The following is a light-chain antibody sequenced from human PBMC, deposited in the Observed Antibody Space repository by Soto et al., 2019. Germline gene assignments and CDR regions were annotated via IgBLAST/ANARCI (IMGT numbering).Light chain of an antibody. J-gene: IGKJ5*01. Sequence: EIVMTQSPATLSLSPGERATLSCRASQSVSSNLAWYQQRPGQAPRLLIYGASTWATGTPARFSGSGFGTEFTLTISSLQSEDFAVYYCQQYNNWPAITFGQGTRLEIK. CDR1: QSVSSN. CDR3: QQYNNWPAIT. CDR2: GAS. V-gene: IGKV3D-15*01.